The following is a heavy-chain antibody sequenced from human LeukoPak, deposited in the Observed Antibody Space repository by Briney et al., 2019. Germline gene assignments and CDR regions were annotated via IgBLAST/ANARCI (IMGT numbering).Heavy chain of an antibody. CDR2: ISSSSNYI. D-gene: IGHD3-10*02. J-gene: IGHJ4*02. CDR1: GFTFSSYS. CDR3: ASALIFGELSDY. Sequence: KAGGSLRLSCAASGFTFSSYSMNWVRQAPGKGLEWVSSISSSSNYIYYADSVKGRFTISRDNAKNSLYLQMNSLRAEDTAVYYCASALIFGELSDYWGQGTLVTVSS. V-gene: IGHV3-21*01.